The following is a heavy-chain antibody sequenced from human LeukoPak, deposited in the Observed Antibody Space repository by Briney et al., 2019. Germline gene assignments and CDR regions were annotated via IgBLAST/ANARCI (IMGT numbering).Heavy chain of an antibody. Sequence: SETLSLTCAVSGGSISSGGYSWSWIRQPPGKGLEWIGYIYHSGSTYYNPSLKSRVTISVDRSKNQFSLKLSSVTAADTAVYYCARHLAAAGTIWFDPWGQGTLVTVSS. V-gene: IGHV4-30-2*01. D-gene: IGHD6-13*01. CDR2: IYHSGST. CDR3: ARHLAAAGTIWFDP. J-gene: IGHJ5*02. CDR1: GGSISSGGYS.